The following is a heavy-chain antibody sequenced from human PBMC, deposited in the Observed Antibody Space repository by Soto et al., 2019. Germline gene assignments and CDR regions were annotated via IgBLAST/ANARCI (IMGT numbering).Heavy chain of an antibody. V-gene: IGHV1-18*01. Sequence: QVPLVQSGAEVKKPGASVKVSCKASGYTFTSYGISWVRQAPGQGLEWMGWISAYNGNTNYAQKLQGRVTMTTDTSTSTAYMELRSLRSDDTAVYYCARDNPNAYTAMVPTFDYWGQGTLVTVSS. J-gene: IGHJ4*02. D-gene: IGHD5-18*01. CDR3: ARDNPNAYTAMVPTFDY. CDR1: GYTFTSYG. CDR2: ISAYNGNT.